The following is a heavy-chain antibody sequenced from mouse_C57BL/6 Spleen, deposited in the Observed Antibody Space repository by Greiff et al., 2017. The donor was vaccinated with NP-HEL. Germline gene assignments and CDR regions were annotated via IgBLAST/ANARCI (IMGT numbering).Heavy chain of an antibody. D-gene: IGHD2-4*01. Sequence: VQLQQSGAELVKPGASVKLSCKASGYTFTEYTIHWVKQRSGQGLEWIGWFYPGSGSTNYNEKFKSKATLTVDKSSSTAYMQLSSLTSEDSAVYYCARSRYDYDGYYAMDYWGQGTSVTVSS. J-gene: IGHJ4*01. CDR1: GYTFTEYT. V-gene: IGHV1-62-2*01. CDR2: FYPGSGST. CDR3: ARSRYDYDGYYAMDY.